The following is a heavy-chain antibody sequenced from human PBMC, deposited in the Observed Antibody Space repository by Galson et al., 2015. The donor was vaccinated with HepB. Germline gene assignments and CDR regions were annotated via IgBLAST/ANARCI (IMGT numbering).Heavy chain of an antibody. CDR1: GFTFSSYG. CDR3: ARDLGFGLDY. D-gene: IGHD3-16*01. J-gene: IGHJ4*02. Sequence: SLRLSCAASGFTFSSYGMYWVRQAPGKGLEWVAVIWYDGSIEYYRDPVRGRFTVSRDNSRNTLYLQMSSLRAEDTAVYYCARDLGFGLDYWGQGTLVIVSS. V-gene: IGHV3-33*01. CDR2: IWYDGSIE.